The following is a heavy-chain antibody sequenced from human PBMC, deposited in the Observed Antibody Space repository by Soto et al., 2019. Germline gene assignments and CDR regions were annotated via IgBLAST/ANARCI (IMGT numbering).Heavy chain of an antibody. Sequence: SETLSLTCTVSVYSISSGSYWACIRQPPGKGPEWIASIYHGRTTFYNPSLNSRITISVDTSNNQFSLKLTSVTAADTAVYYCARVHVMVVAGSTFDYWGHGTLVTVSS. CDR2: IYHGRTT. CDR1: VYSISSGSY. D-gene: IGHD6-19*01. CDR3: ARVHVMVVAGSTFDY. J-gene: IGHJ4*01. V-gene: IGHV4-38-2*02.